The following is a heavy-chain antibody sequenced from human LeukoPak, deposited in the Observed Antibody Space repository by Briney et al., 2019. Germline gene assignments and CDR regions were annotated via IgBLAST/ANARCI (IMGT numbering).Heavy chain of an antibody. J-gene: IGHJ3*02. V-gene: IGHV4-61*05. D-gene: IGHD3-22*01. CDR3: ARGSYYYDSSGYPGADAFDI. Sequence: SETLSLTCTVSGGSISSSSYYWGWIRQPPGKGLEWIGYIYYSGSTNYNPSLKSRVTISLDTSKNQFSLKLSSVTAADTAVYYCARGSYYYDSSGYPGADAFDIWGQGTMVTVSS. CDR1: GGSISSSSYY. CDR2: IYYSGST.